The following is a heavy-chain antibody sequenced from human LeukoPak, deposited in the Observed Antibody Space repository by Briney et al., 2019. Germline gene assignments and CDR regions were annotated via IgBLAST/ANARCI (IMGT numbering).Heavy chain of an antibody. D-gene: IGHD3-10*01. CDR1: GGSISSSSYY. CDR3: ARDWRFRELYFDY. J-gene: IGHJ4*02. CDR2: IYYSGST. Sequence: SETLSLTCTVSGGSISSSSYYWGWIRQPPGKGLEWIGSIYYSGSTYYNPSLKSRVTISVDTSKNQFSLKLSSVTAADTAVYYCARDWRFRELYFDYWGQGTLVTVSS. V-gene: IGHV4-39*07.